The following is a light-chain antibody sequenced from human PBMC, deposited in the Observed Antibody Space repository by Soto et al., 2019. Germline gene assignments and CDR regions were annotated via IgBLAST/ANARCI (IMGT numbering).Light chain of an antibody. V-gene: IGLV1-44*01. J-gene: IGLJ3*02. CDR2: SND. Sequence: QSVLTQPPSASGTPGQRVTISCSGSSTNIGSNNVNWYQQLPRTAPTLLIYSNDQRPSGVPDRFSGSKSGTSASLAISGLQSEDEADYYCAAWDDSLQVFGGGTKLTVL. CDR3: AAWDDSLQV. CDR1: STNIGSNN.